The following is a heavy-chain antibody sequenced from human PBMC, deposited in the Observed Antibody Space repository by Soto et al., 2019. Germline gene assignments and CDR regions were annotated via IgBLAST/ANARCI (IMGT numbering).Heavy chain of an antibody. CDR2: ISAYNGNT. CDR3: ARDRGYSYGTGRFDP. CDR1: GYTFTSYG. V-gene: IGHV1-18*01. D-gene: IGHD5-18*01. J-gene: IGHJ5*02. Sequence: ASVKVSCKASGYTFTSYGISWVRQAPGQGLEWVGWISAYNGNTNYAQKLQGRVTMTTDTSTSTAYMELRSLRSDDTAVYYCARDRGYSYGTGRFDPWGQGTLVTVSS.